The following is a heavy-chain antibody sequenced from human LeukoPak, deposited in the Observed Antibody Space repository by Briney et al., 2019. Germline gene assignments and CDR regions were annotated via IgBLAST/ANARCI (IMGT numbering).Heavy chain of an antibody. V-gene: IGHV3-74*01. CDR1: GFSFSSYW. D-gene: IGHD2-2*02. CDR3: ARVDRCSSTSCYTDYYYYMDV. CDR2: ISSDGSTT. J-gene: IGHJ6*03. Sequence: GGSLRLSCAASGFSFSSYWMHWVRQVPGKGLVWVSRISSDGSTTTYADSVKGRFTISRDNAKNSLYLQMNSLRAEDTAVYYCARVDRCSSTSCYTDYYYYMDVWGKGTTVTVSS.